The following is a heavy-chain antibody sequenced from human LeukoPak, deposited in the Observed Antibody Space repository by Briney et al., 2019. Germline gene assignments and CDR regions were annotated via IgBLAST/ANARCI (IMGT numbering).Heavy chain of an antibody. J-gene: IGHJ4*02. CDR2: IYYSGST. CDR1: GGSISSSSYY. V-gene: IGHV4-61*01. D-gene: IGHD3-22*01. Sequence: SETLSLTCTVSGGSISSSSYYWSWIRQPPGKGLEWIGYIYYSGSTNYNPSLKSRVTISVDTSKNQFSLKLSSVTAADTAVYYCARSGPNYYDSSGYSPGFDYWGQGTLVTVSS. CDR3: ARSGPNYYDSSGYSPGFDY.